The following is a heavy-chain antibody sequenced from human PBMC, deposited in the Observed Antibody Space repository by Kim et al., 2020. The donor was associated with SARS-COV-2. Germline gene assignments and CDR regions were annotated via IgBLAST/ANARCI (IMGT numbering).Heavy chain of an antibody. CDR1: GFTFSDYY. J-gene: IGHJ4*02. CDR2: ISSSSSYT. D-gene: IGHD4-17*01. Sequence: GGSLRLSCAASGFTFSDYYMSWIRQAPGKGLEWVSYISSSSSYTSYADSVKGRFTISRDNAKNSLYLQMNSLRAEDTAVYYCARDEGPTVTTDWGQGTLVTVSS. CDR3: ARDEGPTVTTD. V-gene: IGHV3-11*05.